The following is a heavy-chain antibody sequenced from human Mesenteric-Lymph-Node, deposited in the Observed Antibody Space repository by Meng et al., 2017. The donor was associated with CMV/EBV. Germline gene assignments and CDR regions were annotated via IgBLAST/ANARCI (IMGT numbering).Heavy chain of an antibody. CDR1: GGSFSGYY. CDR3: ARLNYDFWRFDF. D-gene: IGHD3/OR15-3a*01. V-gene: IGHV4-34*01. Sequence: SETLSLTCAVYGGSFSGYYWNWIRQPPGKGLEWIGEINDSGRTNYNPSLKSRVSMSVDTSKNQFSLKLRSVTAADTAMYYCARLNYDFWRFDFWGQGILVTVSS. J-gene: IGHJ5*01. CDR2: INDSGRT.